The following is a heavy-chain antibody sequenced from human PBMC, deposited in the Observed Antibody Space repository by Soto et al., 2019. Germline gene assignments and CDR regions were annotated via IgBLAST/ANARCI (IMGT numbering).Heavy chain of an antibody. D-gene: IGHD1-26*01. V-gene: IGHV4-4*02. CDR3: AREGDYPYFCMDV. Sequence: PSETLPLTCAVSGGSVSTSNWWSWVRQSPGKGLEWIGEVYYTGSTNYNPSLKSRVTIFLDKSENQFSLILNSVTAADTAVYYCAREGDYPYFCMDVWGKGTTVTVSS. J-gene: IGHJ6*03. CDR1: GGSVSTSNW. CDR2: VYYTGST.